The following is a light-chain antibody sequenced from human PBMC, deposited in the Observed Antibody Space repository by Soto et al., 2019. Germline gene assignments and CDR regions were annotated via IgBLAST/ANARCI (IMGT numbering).Light chain of an antibody. CDR1: QSVSSY. CDR3: QQYGSPGT. V-gene: IGKV3-20*01. Sequence: EIMMTQSPATLSVSPGERATLSCRASQSVSSYLAWYQQKPGQAPRLLIYGASNTATGIPDRFSGSGSGTDFTLTISRLEPEDFAVYYCQQYGSPGTFGQGTKVDIK. CDR2: GAS. J-gene: IGKJ1*01.